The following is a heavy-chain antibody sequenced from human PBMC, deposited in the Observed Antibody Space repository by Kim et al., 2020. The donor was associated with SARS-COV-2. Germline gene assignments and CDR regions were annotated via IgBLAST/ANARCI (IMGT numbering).Heavy chain of an antibody. Sequence: YNPSLKRRVTISVDTSKNQFYLKLSSVTAADTAVYYCARDTVKIYYGMDVWGQGTTVTVSS. V-gene: IGHV4-34*01. CDR3: ARDTVKIYYGMDV. D-gene: IGHD4-17*01. J-gene: IGHJ6*02.